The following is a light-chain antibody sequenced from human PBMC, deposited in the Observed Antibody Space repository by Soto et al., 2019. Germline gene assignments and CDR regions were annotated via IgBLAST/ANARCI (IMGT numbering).Light chain of an antibody. CDR1: QSVSNRY. CDR2: GAS. CDR3: HQYARPPWT. V-gene: IGKV3-20*01. J-gene: IGKJ1*01. Sequence: EIVVTLSPGTLSFSKGQRATLACRASQSVSNRYLAWYQQKPGQAPRLLIYGASSRATGVPDRISGSGSGTDFALPINRLEADDFAVYYCHQYARPPWTFGKGTKV.